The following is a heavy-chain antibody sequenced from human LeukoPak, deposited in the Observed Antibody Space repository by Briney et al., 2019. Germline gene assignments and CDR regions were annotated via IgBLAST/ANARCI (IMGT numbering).Heavy chain of an antibody. V-gene: IGHV3-13*01. D-gene: IGHD6-19*01. Sequence: PGGSLRLSCTASGFTFSNYDMHWVRQATGKGLEWVSAISTTGDTYYPGSVKGRFTISRENAKNSLYLQMNSLRAGDTAVYYCASKAGIAVAGRVLYYFDYWGQGTLVTVSS. CDR1: GFTFSNYD. CDR3: ASKAGIAVAGRVLYYFDY. CDR2: ISTTGDT. J-gene: IGHJ4*02.